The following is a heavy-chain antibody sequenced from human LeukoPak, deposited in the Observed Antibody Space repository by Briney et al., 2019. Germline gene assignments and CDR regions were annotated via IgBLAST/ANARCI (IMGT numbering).Heavy chain of an antibody. J-gene: IGHJ4*02. D-gene: IGHD3-22*01. Sequence: ASVKVSCKASGYTFTGYYMHWVRQAPGQGLEWMGWINPNSGGTNYAQKFQGRATMTRDTSISTAYMELSRLRSDDTAVYYCARDIDYYDSSGYPLPGAIDYWGQGTLVTVSS. CDR3: ARDIDYYDSSGYPLPGAIDY. V-gene: IGHV1-2*02. CDR2: INPNSGGT. CDR1: GYTFTGYY.